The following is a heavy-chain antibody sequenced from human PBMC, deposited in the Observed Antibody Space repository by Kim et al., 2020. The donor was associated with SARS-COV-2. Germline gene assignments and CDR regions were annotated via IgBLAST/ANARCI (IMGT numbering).Heavy chain of an antibody. CDR1: GYTFTSYD. D-gene: IGHD6-19*01. CDR2: MNPNSGNT. CDR3: ARGRYRQWLVRDWYFDL. Sequence: ASVKVSCKASGYTFTSYDINWVRQATGQGLEWMGWMNPNSGNTGYAQKFRGRVTMTRNTSISTAYMELSSLRSEDTAVYYCARGRYRQWLVRDWYFDLWGRGTLVTVSS. J-gene: IGHJ2*01. V-gene: IGHV1-8*01.